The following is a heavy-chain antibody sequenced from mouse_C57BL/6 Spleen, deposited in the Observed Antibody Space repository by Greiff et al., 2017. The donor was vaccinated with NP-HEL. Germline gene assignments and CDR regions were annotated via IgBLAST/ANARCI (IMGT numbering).Heavy chain of an antibody. D-gene: IGHD1-1*01. J-gene: IGHJ2*01. CDR1: GYTFTDYE. V-gene: IGHV1-15*01. CDR3: TRGATVVSRGYFDS. CDR2: IDPETGGT. Sequence: VQLQQSGAELVRPGASVTLSCKASGYTFTDYEMHWVKQTPVHGLEWIGAIDPETGGTAYNQKFKGKAILTADKSSSTAYMELRSLTSEDSAVYTTTRGATVVSRGYFDSWGQGTTLSVSS.